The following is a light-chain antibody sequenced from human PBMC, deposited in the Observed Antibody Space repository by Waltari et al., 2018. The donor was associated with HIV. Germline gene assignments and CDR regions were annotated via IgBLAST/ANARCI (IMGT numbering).Light chain of an antibody. CDR3: GAWDSSLSDLV. J-gene: IGLJ2*01. V-gene: IGLV1-51*02. CDR2: ENN. Sequence: THPPPVSGAPGQRFTIPSSGISSNIGINYLYWYQQLPGTAPKLPIHENNNRPSGIPDLFSGYKSGTSANRGITGLQSVDEADYYWGAWDSSLSDLVFGGGTKLTVL. CDR1: SSNIGINY.